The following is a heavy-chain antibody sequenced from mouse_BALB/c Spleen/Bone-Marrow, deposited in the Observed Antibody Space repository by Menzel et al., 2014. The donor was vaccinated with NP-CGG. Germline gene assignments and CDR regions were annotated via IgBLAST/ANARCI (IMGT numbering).Heavy chain of an antibody. V-gene: IGHV1-5*01. J-gene: IGHJ2*01. CDR1: GYTFTSYW. CDR2: IYPGNSDT. CDR3: TRWNYYGSSYDY. Sequence: EVQLQESGTVLARPGASVKMSRKASGYTFTSYWMHWVKQRPGQGLEWIGAIYPGNSDTSYNQKFKGKAKLTAVTSTSTAYMELSSLTKEDSAVYYCTRWNYYGSSYDYWGQGTTLTVSS. D-gene: IGHD1-1*01.